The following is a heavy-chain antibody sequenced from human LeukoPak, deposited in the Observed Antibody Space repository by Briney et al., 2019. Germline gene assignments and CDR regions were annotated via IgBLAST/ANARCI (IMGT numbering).Heavy chain of an antibody. D-gene: IGHD3-10*01. V-gene: IGHV1-8*01. CDR1: GYTFTSYD. CDR2: MNPNSGNT. CDR3: AIIYYYYGMDV. Sequence: GASVKVSCKASGYTFTSYDINWVRQATGQGPEWMGWMNPNSGNTGYAQKFQGRVTITRNTSISTAYMELSSLRSEDTAVYYCAIIYYYYGMDVWGQGTTVTVSS. J-gene: IGHJ6*02.